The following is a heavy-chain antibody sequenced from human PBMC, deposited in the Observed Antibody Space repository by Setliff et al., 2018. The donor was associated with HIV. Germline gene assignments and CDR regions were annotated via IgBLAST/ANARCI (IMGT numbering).Heavy chain of an antibody. D-gene: IGHD4-4*01. Sequence: SETLSLTCTVSGGSISSTIYHWVRIRQPPGKGLEWIGNIHSSGSTYYKPSLKSRHTISLDTSKNQFSLKLSSVTAADAAVYYCATHASTVQDAMDVWGQGTMVTVS. CDR1: GGSISSTIYH. CDR2: IHSSGST. CDR3: ATHASTVQDAMDV. J-gene: IGHJ6*02. V-gene: IGHV4-39*01.